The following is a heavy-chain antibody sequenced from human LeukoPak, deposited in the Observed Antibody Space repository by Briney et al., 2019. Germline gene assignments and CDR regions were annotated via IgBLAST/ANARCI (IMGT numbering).Heavy chain of an antibody. D-gene: IGHD4-17*01. J-gene: IGHJ4*02. CDR2: IIPIFGTA. Sequence: GASVKVSCKASGGTFSSYAISWVRQAPGQGLEWMGGIIPIFGTANYAQKFQGRVTITADESTSTAYMELSGLRSEDTAVYYCARGGPYGDYSFDYWGQGTLVTVSS. CDR1: GGTFSSYA. V-gene: IGHV1-69*13. CDR3: ARGGPYGDYSFDY.